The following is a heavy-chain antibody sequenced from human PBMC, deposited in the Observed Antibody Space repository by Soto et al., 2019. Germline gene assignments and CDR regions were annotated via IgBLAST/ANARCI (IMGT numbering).Heavy chain of an antibody. CDR3: ASSAYGSRSALNTYYYHGMDV. V-gene: IGHV3-23*01. D-gene: IGHD3-10*01. CDR2: ISGSGGST. CDR1: GFTFSSYA. Sequence: EVQLLESGGGLVQPGGSLRLSCAASGFTFSSYAMSWVRQAPGKGLEWVSAISGSGGSTYYADSVKGRFTISRDNSKNTLYLQMHSLRAEDTAVYYCASSAYGSRSALNTYYYHGMDVWGQGTTVTVSS. J-gene: IGHJ6*02.